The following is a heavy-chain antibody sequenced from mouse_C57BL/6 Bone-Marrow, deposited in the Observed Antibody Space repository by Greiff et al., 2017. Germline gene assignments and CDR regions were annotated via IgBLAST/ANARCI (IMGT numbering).Heavy chain of an antibody. V-gene: IGHV1-81*01. Sequence: QVQLQQSGAELARPGASVKLSCKASGYTFTSYGISWVKQRTGQGLEWIGEIYPRSGNTYYNEKFKGKATLTADKSSSTAYMELRSLTSEDSAVYFCAREDHCTTVVATDYYAMDYWGQGTSVTVSS. CDR2: IYPRSGNT. J-gene: IGHJ4*01. CDR3: AREDHCTTVVATDYYAMDY. D-gene: IGHD1-1*01. CDR1: GYTFTSYG.